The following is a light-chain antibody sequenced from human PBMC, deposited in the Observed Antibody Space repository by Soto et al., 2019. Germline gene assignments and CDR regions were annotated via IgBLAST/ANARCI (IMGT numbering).Light chain of an antibody. Sequence: EIVLTQSPGTLSLSPGERATLSCRASQSVSSSYLAWYQQKPGQAPRLLIYGASSRATGIPDRFSGSGSGTDFTLTISRLEPEDFAVDYCQQYGSSLPYTFGQGTKLEI. J-gene: IGKJ2*01. CDR2: GAS. CDR1: QSVSSSY. CDR3: QQYGSSLPYT. V-gene: IGKV3-20*01.